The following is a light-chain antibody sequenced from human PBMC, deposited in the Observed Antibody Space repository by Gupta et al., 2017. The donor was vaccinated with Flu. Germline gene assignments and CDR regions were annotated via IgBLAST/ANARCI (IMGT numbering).Light chain of an antibody. V-gene: IGLV4-69*02. Sequence: QLLLTQLPSASASLGASVSLTCTLSRGHRDYAIAWHQQQPGRSPRFLMKIKSDGSHTKGDGIPDRFSGSSSGADRYLIISSLQSDDEADYYCQTWDTGIVLFGRGTKLNVV. J-gene: IGLJ3*02. CDR2: IKSDGSH. CDR1: RGHRDYA. CDR3: QTWDTGIVL.